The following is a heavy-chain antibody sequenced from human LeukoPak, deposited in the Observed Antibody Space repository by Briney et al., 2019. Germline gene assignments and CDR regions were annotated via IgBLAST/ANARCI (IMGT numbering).Heavy chain of an antibody. Sequence: ASVKVSCKASGYTFTGYYMHWVRQAPGQGLEWMGWINPNSGGTNYAQKFQGRVTMTRDTSISTAYMELSRLRSDDTAVYYCARDLVVVVPAAIVGLYGMDVWGQGTTVTVSS. D-gene: IGHD2-2*02. CDR1: GYTFTGYY. V-gene: IGHV1-2*02. J-gene: IGHJ6*02. CDR3: ARDLVVVVPAAIVGLYGMDV. CDR2: INPNSGGT.